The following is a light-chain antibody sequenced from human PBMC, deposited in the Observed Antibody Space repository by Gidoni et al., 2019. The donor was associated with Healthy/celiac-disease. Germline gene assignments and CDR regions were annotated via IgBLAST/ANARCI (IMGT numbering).Light chain of an antibody. V-gene: IGKV1-33*01. CDR1: QDIISY. CDR3: QQYESLPLT. J-gene: IGKJ4*02. CDR2: DTS. Sequence: DIQLIQSPSSLSASVGDRVTITCQASQDIISYLNWYQQRPGRAPKLLIYDTSNLETGVPSRFSGSGSGTDFTFVISSLQPEDIATYYCQQYESLPLTFGGGTKVEIK.